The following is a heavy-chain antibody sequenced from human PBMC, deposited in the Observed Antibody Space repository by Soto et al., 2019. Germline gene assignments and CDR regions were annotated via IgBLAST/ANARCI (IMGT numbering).Heavy chain of an antibody. CDR3: ARLAAAGTKTYYYYGMDV. J-gene: IGHJ6*02. D-gene: IGHD6-13*01. CDR2: INPSGGST. CDR1: GCTFTSYY. V-gene: IGHV1-46*01. Sequence: ASVKVSCKASGCTFTSYYMRWVRQAPGQGLEWMGIINPSGGSTSYAQKFQGRVTMTRDTSTSTVYMELSSLRSEDTAVYYCARLAAAGTKTYYYYGMDVWGQGTTVTVSS.